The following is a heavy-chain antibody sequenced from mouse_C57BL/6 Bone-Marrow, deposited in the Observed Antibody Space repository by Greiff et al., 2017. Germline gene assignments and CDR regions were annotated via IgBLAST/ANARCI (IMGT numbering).Heavy chain of an antibody. Sequence: QVQLQQPGAELVRPGSSVKLSCKASGYTFTSYWMHWVKQRPIQGLEWIGNIDPSDSETHSNQKFKDKATLTVDKSSSTAYMQRSSLTSEDSAVYYCARPRYGPDWYFDVWGTGTTVTVSS. D-gene: IGHD1-1*02. V-gene: IGHV1-52*01. J-gene: IGHJ1*03. CDR2: IDPSDSET. CDR3: ARPRYGPDWYFDV. CDR1: GYTFTSYW.